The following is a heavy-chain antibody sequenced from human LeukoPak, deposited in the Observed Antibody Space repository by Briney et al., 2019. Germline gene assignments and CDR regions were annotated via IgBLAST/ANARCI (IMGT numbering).Heavy chain of an antibody. CDR2: INHSGST. CDR3: ARSFFRYGSGSYVTYPAFDI. CDR1: GGSFSGYY. V-gene: IGHV4-34*01. Sequence: SETLSLTCAVYGGSFSGYYWSWIRQPPGKGLEWIGEINHSGSTNYNPSLKSRVTISVDTSKNQFSLKLSSVTAADTAVYYLARSFFRYGSGSYVTYPAFDIWGQGTMVTVSS. D-gene: IGHD3-10*01. J-gene: IGHJ3*02.